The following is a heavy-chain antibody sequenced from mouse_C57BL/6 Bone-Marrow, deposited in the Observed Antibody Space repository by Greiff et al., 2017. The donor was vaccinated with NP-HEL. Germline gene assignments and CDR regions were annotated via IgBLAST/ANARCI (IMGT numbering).Heavy chain of an antibody. Sequence: QVQLQQPGAELVKPGASVKLSCKASGYTFTSYWMHWVKQRPGQGLEWIGMIHPNSGSTNYNEKFKSKATLTVDKSSSTAYMQLSSLTSEDSAVYYCARKDDSNYYFDYWGQGTTLTVSS. CDR1: GYTFTSYW. J-gene: IGHJ2*01. CDR2: IHPNSGST. V-gene: IGHV1-64*01. D-gene: IGHD2-5*01. CDR3: ARKDDSNYYFDY.